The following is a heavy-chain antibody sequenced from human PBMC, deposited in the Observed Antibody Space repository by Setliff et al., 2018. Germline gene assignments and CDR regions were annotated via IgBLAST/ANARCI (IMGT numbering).Heavy chain of an antibody. V-gene: IGHV7-4-1*01. Sequence: ASVKVSCKVSGYTISSYPLNWVRQAPGQGLEWMGWINTKTATPSYAQGFTGRFVFSLDTSASTAHLQIDSLTSEDTAVYYCARDLPTEYETIRDTFDVWGQGIKVTVSS. J-gene: IGHJ3*01. CDR1: GYTISSYP. CDR2: INTKTATP. CDR3: ARDLPTEYETIRDTFDV. D-gene: IGHD2-21*01.